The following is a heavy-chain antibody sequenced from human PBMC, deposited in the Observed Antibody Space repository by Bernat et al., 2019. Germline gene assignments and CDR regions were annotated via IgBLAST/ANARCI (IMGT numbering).Heavy chain of an antibody. CDR3: ARERATVYDAFDI. CDR2: IYSGGNT. J-gene: IGHJ3*02. Sequence: EVQLVETGGGLIQPGGSLRLSCAASGFSVSSSYMSWVRQAPGKGLEWVSIIYSGGNTDYADSERGRFTISRDNSKNTLYLQMNNLRADDTAVYYCARERATVYDAFDIWGQGTIVTVSS. D-gene: IGHD4-17*01. CDR1: GFSVSSSY. V-gene: IGHV3-53*02.